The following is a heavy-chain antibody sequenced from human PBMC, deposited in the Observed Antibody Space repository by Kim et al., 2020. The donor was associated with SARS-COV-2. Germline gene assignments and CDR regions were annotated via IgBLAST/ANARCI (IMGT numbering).Heavy chain of an antibody. V-gene: IGHV4-34*01. D-gene: IGHD3-10*01. CDR2: INHRGST. CDR3: ARVVWFGESLYYYYGMDV. Sequence: SETLSLTCAVYGGSFSGYYWGWIRQPPGKGLEWIGEINHRGSTNYNPSLKSRVTISVDTSKNQFSLKLSSVTAADTAVYYCARVVWFGESLYYYYGMDVWGQGTTVTVSS. J-gene: IGHJ6*02. CDR1: GGSFSGYY.